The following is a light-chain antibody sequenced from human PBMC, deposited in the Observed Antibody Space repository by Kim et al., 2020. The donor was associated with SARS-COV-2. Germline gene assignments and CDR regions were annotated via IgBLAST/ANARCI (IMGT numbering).Light chain of an antibody. Sequence: QSALTQPPSASGSPGHSVTISCTGTSSDVGGYNYVSWYQQHPGKAPKLMIYEVSKRPSGVPDRFSGSKSGNTASLTVSGLQAEDEADYYCSSYAAISNFVFGTGTKVTVL. V-gene: IGLV2-8*01. CDR1: SSDVGGYNY. CDR2: EVS. CDR3: SSYAAISNFV. J-gene: IGLJ1*01.